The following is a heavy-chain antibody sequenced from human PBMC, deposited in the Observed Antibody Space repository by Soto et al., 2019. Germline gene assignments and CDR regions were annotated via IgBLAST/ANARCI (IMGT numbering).Heavy chain of an antibody. D-gene: IGHD6-6*01. V-gene: IGHV1-69*13. CDR2: IIPIFGTA. Sequence: SVKVSCKASGGTFSSYSISWVRQAPGQGLEWMGGIIPIFGTANYAQKFQGRVTITADESTGTAYMELSSLRSEDTAVYYCAIEYSSSPPYYPIGYWGQGTLVTVSS. CDR1: GGTFSSYS. J-gene: IGHJ4*02. CDR3: AIEYSSSPPYYPIGY.